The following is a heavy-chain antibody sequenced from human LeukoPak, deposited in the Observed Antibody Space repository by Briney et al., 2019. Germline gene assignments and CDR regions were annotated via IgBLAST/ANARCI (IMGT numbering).Heavy chain of an antibody. CDR3: AAYSSSGYYYLLTDY. CDR2: ISGSGGST. V-gene: IGHV3-23*01. J-gene: IGHJ4*02. Sequence: GGSLRLSCAASGFTFTHYAMSWVRQAPGKGLEWVSAISGSGGSTYYADSVKGRFTISRDNSKNTLYLQVNSLRAEDTAVYYCAAYSSSGYYYLLTDYWGQGTLVTVSS. CDR1: GFTFTHYA. D-gene: IGHD3-22*01.